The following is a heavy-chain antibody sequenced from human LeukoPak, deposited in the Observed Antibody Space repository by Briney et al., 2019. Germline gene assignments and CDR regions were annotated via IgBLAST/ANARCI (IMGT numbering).Heavy chain of an antibody. Sequence: SETLSLTCPVSGGSISSGVYYWSWIRQPPGKGLEWIGYIYYSGSTYYSPSLKSRLIMSVDTSKNQFSLKLSSVTAADTAVYYCVRGLDSSSYVDSWGQGTLVTVSS. CDR1: GGSISSGVYY. CDR2: IYYSGST. J-gene: IGHJ4*02. CDR3: VRGLDSSSYVDS. D-gene: IGHD6-13*01. V-gene: IGHV4-30-4*01.